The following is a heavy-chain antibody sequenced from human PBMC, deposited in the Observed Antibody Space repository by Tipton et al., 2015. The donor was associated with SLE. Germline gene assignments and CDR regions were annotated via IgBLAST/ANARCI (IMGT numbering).Heavy chain of an antibody. CDR2: INTDGRTT. Sequence: SLRLSCEGSGYTFSSYWMHWVRQVPGKGLVWVSRINTDGRTTTYADFVKGRFTISRDNAKNMLYLQMNSLRAEDAAVYYCIRDLAGREGFWGQGTLVTVSS. V-gene: IGHV3-74*03. CDR3: IRDLAGREGF. D-gene: IGHD5-24*01. CDR1: GYTFSSYW. J-gene: IGHJ4*02.